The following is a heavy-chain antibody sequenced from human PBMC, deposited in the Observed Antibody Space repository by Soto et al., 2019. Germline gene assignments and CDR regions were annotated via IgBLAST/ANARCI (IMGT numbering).Heavy chain of an antibody. V-gene: IGHV1-69*12. CDR3: ARGGYYDDSSGYYSLY. D-gene: IGHD3-22*01. CDR2: ISPIFGTA. Sequence: QVQLVQSGAEVKKPGSSVKVSCKASGGTFSSYAISWVRQAPGQGLEWMGGISPIFGTANYGQKFQGRVTITADEPTSTAYMELGSLRSGDTAVYYCARGGYYDDSSGYYSLYWGRGTLVAVSS. CDR1: GGTFSSYA. J-gene: IGHJ4*02.